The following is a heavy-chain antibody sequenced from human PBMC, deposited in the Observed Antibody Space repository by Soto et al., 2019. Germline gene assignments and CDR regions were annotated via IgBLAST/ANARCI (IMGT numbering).Heavy chain of an antibody. Sequence: EVQLVESGGGLVQPGGSLRLSCAASGFTFSRYWMTWVRQAPGKGLEWVANIKEDGSGKYYVDSVKGRFTISRDNTKNSLYLQLNSLRAEDTATYYRVKAWYNDVWGYYFDYWGQGTLVTVSS. CDR3: VKAWYNDVWGYYFDY. CDR2: IKEDGSGK. J-gene: IGHJ4*02. CDR1: GFTFSRYW. V-gene: IGHV3-7*01. D-gene: IGHD3-10*02.